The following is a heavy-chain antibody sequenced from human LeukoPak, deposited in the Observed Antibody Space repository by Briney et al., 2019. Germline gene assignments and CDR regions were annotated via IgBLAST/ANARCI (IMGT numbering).Heavy chain of an antibody. Sequence: SETLSLTCTVSGGSISSSNYYWGWIRQPPGKGLEWIGSIYYSGSTYYNPSLKSRVTISVDTSKNQFSLKLSSVTAADTAVYYCVRHSKGRHMIVVVVEYYFDYWGQGTLVTVSS. CDR2: IYYSGST. D-gene: IGHD3-22*01. CDR3: VRHSKGRHMIVVVVEYYFDY. V-gene: IGHV4-39*01. CDR1: GGSISSSNYY. J-gene: IGHJ4*02.